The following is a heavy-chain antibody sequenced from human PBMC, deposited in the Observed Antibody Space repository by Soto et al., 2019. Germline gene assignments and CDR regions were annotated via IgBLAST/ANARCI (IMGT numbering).Heavy chain of an antibody. D-gene: IGHD3-3*01. CDR3: TIVLETDYYYYVIDF. J-gene: IGHJ6*02. Sequence: GGSLRLSCAASGFTFSNAWMNWVRQAPGKGLEWVGRIKSKTDGGTTDYAAPVKGRFTISRDDSKNTLYLQMNSLKTEDTAVYYCTIVLETDYYYYVIDFWGQGSSVTGSS. CDR1: GFTFSNAW. V-gene: IGHV3-15*07. CDR2: IKSKTDGGTT.